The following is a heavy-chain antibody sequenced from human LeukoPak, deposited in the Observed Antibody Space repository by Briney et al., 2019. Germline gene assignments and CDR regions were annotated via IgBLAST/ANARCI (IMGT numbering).Heavy chain of an antibody. CDR3: ARGSYDYVWGSYRYSYYFDY. V-gene: IGHV4-34*01. CDR2: INHSGST. CDR1: GGSFSGYY. J-gene: IGHJ4*02. D-gene: IGHD3-16*02. Sequence: SETLSLTCAVYGGSFSGYYWSWIREPSGKGLEWIGEINHSGSTNYNPSLKSRVTISVDTSKNQFSLKLSSVTAADTAVYYCARGSYDYVWGSYRYSYYFDYWGQGTLVTVSS.